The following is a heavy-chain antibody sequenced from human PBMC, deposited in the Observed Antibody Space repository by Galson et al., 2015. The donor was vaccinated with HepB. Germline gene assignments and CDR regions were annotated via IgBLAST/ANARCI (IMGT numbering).Heavy chain of an antibody. Sequence: PALVKPTQTLTLTCTFSGFSLSTSGMCASWLRQPPGQALEWLALIDWDDDKYYSISLKTRLTISKDTSKNQVVLTMTNMDPVDTATYYCARGPDSYGLDYWGQGTLVTVSS. CDR2: IDWDDDK. D-gene: IGHD1-14*01. CDR3: ARGPDSYGLDY. J-gene: IGHJ4*02. V-gene: IGHV2-70*01. CDR1: GFSLSTSGMC.